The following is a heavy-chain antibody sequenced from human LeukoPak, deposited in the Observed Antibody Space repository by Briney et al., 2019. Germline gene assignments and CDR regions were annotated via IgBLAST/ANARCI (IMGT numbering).Heavy chain of an antibody. CDR1: GGSFSGYY. Sequence: SETLSLTCAVYGGSFSGYYWSWIRQPPGKGLEWIGEINHSGSTNYNPSLKSRVTISVDTSKNQFSLNLSSVTAADTAVYYCARKTRTWSNWFDPWGQGTLVTVSS. D-gene: IGHD1-14*01. CDR3: ARKTRTWSNWFDP. CDR2: INHSGST. J-gene: IGHJ5*02. V-gene: IGHV4-34*01.